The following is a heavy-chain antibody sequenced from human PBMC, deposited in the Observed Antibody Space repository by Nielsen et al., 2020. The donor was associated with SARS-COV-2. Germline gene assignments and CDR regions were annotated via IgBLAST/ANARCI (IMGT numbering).Heavy chain of an antibody. CDR1: GFTFDDYA. J-gene: IGHJ5*01. V-gene: IGHV3-43*02. CDR3: ARETEDYRSSWFDF. D-gene: IGHD6-13*01. CDR2: ISGDGGST. Sequence: GGSLRLSCAASGFTFDDYAMHWVRQAPGKGLEWVSLISGDGGSTYYADSVKGRFTISRDNSKNTLYLQMNSLRAADTAVYYCARETEDYRSSWFDFWGQGTLVTVSS.